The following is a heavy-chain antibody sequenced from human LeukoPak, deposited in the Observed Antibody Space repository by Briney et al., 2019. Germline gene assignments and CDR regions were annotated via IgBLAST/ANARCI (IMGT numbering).Heavy chain of an antibody. D-gene: IGHD5-12*01. V-gene: IGHV1-69*13. Sequence: ASVKVSCKVSGGTFSSYAISWVRQAPGQGLEWMGGIIPIFGTANYAQKFQGRVTITADESTSTAYMELSSLRSEDTAVYYCARDIVATIYNWFDPWGQGTLVTVSS. CDR2: IIPIFGTA. CDR3: ARDIVATIYNWFDP. CDR1: GGTFSSYA. J-gene: IGHJ5*02.